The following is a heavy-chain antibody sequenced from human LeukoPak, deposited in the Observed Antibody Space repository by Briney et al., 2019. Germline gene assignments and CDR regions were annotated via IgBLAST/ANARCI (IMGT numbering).Heavy chain of an antibody. J-gene: IGHJ4*02. V-gene: IGHV3-30*04. CDR1: GFTFSSYS. D-gene: IGHD5-18*01. CDR2: ISYDGSNK. Sequence: GGSLRLSCAASGFTFSSYSMNWVRQAPGKGLEWVAVISYDGSNKYYADSVKGRFTISRDNSKNTLYLQMNSLRAEDTAVYYCARRGYSYGYSWGQRTLVTVSS. CDR3: ARRGYSYGYS.